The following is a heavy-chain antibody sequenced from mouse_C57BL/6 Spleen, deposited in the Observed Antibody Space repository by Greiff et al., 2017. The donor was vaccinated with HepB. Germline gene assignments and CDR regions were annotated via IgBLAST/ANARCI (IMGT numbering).Heavy chain of an antibody. V-gene: IGHV5-6*01. CDR1: GFTFSSYG. J-gene: IGHJ4*01. D-gene: IGHD4-1*01. CDR3: ARVNWVYAMDY. CDR2: ISSGGSYT. Sequence: EVQVVESGGDLVKPGGSLKLSCAASGFTFSSYGMSWVRQTPDKRLEWVATISSGGSYTYYPDSVKGRFTISRDNAKNTLYLQMSSLKSEDTAMYYCARVNWVYAMDYWGQGTPVTVSS.